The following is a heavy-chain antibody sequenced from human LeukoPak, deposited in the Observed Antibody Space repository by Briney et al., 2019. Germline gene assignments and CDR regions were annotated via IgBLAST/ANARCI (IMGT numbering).Heavy chain of an antibody. J-gene: IGHJ4*02. CDR3: ARDTTVVTPGSD. D-gene: IGHD4-23*01. V-gene: IGHV3-23*01. CDR1: GFTFSNYA. CDR2: ISGSGGST. Sequence: GGSLRLSCAASGFTFSNYAMSWVRQAPGKGLEWVSAISGSGGSTYYADSVKGRFTISRDNSKNTLYLQMNSLRTEDTAVYFCARDTTVVTPGSDWGQGTLVTVSS.